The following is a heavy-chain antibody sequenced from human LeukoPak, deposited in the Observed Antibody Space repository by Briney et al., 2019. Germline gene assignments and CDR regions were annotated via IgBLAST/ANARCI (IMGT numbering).Heavy chain of an antibody. Sequence: LGGSLRLSCAASGFTFSNAWMSWVRPAPGKGLEWVGCIKSKTDGGTTDYAAPVKGRFTISRDDSKNTLYLQMNSLKTEDTAVYYCTTDPHGDYVVSWGQGTLVTVSS. CDR3: TTDPHGDYVVS. V-gene: IGHV3-15*01. CDR2: IKSKTDGGTT. CDR1: GFTFSNAW. D-gene: IGHD4-17*01. J-gene: IGHJ4*02.